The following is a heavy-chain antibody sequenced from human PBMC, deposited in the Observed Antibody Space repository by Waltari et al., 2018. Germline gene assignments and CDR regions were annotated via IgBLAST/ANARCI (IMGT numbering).Heavy chain of an antibody. CDR1: GFTFSSYA. CDR3: AKSLGVVAAAGHAFDI. J-gene: IGHJ3*02. D-gene: IGHD6-13*01. V-gene: IGHV3-23*01. Sequence: EVQLLESGGGLVQPGGSLRLSCAASGFTFSSYAMSWVRQAPGKGLEWVSAISGSGGSTYYADSVKGQCTISRDNSKNTLYLQMNSLRAEDTAVYYCAKSLGVVAAAGHAFDIWGQGTMVTVSS. CDR2: ISGSGGST.